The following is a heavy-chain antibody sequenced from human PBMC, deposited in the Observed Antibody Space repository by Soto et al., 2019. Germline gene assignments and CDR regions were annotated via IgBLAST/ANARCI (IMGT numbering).Heavy chain of an antibody. V-gene: IGHV4-34*01. CDR1: GGSFSGYY. CDR3: AVHCRSTSCYHSWVDP. J-gene: IGHJ5*02. Sequence: QVQLQQWGAGLLKPSETLSLTCAVYGGSFSGYYWSWIRQPPGKGLEWIGEINHSGSTNYNPSLKGRVTISVETYKNQFSLKLSSVTAADTAVYYCAVHCRSTSCYHSWVDPWGQGTLVTVSS. CDR2: INHSGST. D-gene: IGHD2-2*01.